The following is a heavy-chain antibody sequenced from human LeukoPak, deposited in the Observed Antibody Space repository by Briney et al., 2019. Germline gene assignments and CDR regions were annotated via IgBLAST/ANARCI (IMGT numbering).Heavy chain of an antibody. Sequence: SETLSLTCTVSGGSISSYYWSWIRQPPGKGLEWIGYIYYSGSTNYNPSLKSRVTISVDTSKNQFSLKLSSVTAADTAVYYCATSSSYKGIGDAFDIWGQGTMVTVSS. CDR1: GGSISSYY. CDR2: IYYSGST. CDR3: ATSSSYKGIGDAFDI. D-gene: IGHD6-13*01. J-gene: IGHJ3*02. V-gene: IGHV4-59*01.